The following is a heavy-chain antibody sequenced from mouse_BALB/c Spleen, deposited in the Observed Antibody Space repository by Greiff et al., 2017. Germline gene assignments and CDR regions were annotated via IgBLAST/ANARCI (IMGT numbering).Heavy chain of an antibody. V-gene: IGHV1-69*02. J-gene: IGHJ4*01. Sequence: QVQLQQPGAELVRPGASVKLSCKASGYTFPSYWINWVKQRPGQGLEWIGNIYPSDSYTNYNQKFKDKATLTVDKSSSTAYMQLSSPTSEDSAVYYCTRDYDGYAMDYWGQGTSVTVSS. CDR2: IYPSDSYT. CDR3: TRDYDGYAMDY. CDR1: GYTFPSYW. D-gene: IGHD2-4*01.